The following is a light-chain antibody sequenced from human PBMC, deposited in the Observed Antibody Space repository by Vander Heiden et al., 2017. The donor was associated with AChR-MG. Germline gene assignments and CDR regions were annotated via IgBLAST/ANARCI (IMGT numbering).Light chain of an antibody. CDR1: SSNIGSNT. CDR3: AAWDDSLWV. CDR2: SNN. J-gene: IGLJ3*02. V-gene: IGLV1-44*01. Sequence: QSVLTQPPSASGTPGQRVTISCSGSSSNIGSNTVNWYQQLPGTAPKLLIYSNNQRPAVVPDRCSGSKSGTSASLAISGLQAEDEADYYCAAWDDSLWVFGGGTKLTVL.